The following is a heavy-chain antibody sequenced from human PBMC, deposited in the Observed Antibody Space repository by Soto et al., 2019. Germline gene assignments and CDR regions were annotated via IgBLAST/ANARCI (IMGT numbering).Heavy chain of an antibody. CDR2: IYYSGST. Sequence: QVQLQESGPGLVKPSQTLSLTCTVSGGSISSGDYYWSWIRQPPGKGLEWIGYIYYSGSTYYNPSLKSRVTISVDTSKNQFSLKLRSVNAADTAVYYCARGDYYGSGSYYNDIVLDAFDIWGQGTMVTVSS. J-gene: IGHJ3*02. D-gene: IGHD3-10*01. CDR1: GGSISSGDYY. CDR3: ARGDYYGSGSYYNDIVLDAFDI. V-gene: IGHV4-30-4*01.